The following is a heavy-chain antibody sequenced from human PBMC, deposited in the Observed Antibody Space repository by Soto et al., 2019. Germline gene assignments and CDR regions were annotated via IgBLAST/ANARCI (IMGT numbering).Heavy chain of an antibody. Sequence: GGSLRLPCAASGFTFSSYWMSWVRQAPGKGLEWVANIKQDGSEKYYVDSVKGRFTISRDNAKNSLYLQMNSLRAEDTAVYYCATRLGSYNWMNAFDIWGQGTMVTVSS. CDR3: ATRLGSYNWMNAFDI. CDR1: GFTFSSYW. D-gene: IGHD1-20*01. V-gene: IGHV3-7*01. CDR2: IKQDGSEK. J-gene: IGHJ3*02.